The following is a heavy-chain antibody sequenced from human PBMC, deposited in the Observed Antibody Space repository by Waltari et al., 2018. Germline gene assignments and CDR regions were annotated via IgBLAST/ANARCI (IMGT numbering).Heavy chain of an antibody. CDR3: ASGTATVSFEF. J-gene: IGHJ4*02. CDR1: GLFVSRRF. Sequence: EVQLVASGGDLLQPGGSLSLSCAASGLFVSRRFVAWVRQAPGQGLDWVYILYSGGDTHFADSVKGRFTISKDDSRNTVYLQMNSLRAEDAARYYCASGTATVSFEFWGQGTQVTVSS. D-gene: IGHD1-1*01. V-gene: IGHV3-53*01. CDR2: LYSGGDT.